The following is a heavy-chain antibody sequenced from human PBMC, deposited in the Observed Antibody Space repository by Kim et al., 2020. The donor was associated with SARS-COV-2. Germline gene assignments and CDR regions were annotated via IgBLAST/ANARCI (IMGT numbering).Heavy chain of an antibody. CDR3: ATSHSIAVASWFDP. D-gene: IGHD6-13*01. V-gene: IGHV1-24*01. J-gene: IGHJ5*02. Sequence: AQKFQGRGTMTEDTSTDTAYMELSSLRSEDTAVYYCATSHSIAVASWFDPWGQGTLVTVSS.